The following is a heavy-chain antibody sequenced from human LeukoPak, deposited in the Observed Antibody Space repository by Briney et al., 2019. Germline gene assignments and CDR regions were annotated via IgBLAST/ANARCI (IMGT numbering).Heavy chain of an antibody. V-gene: IGHV5-51*01. Sequence: GESLMISCKGSRYSFTSYWIGWVGQMPGKGLEWMGIIYPGDSDTRYNPSFQGQVTISADKSISTAYLQWSSLKASDTAMYYCASLWDAYGDFSFDYLGQGTLVTVSS. CDR1: RYSFTSYW. J-gene: IGHJ4*02. D-gene: IGHD4-17*01. CDR3: ASLWDAYGDFSFDY. CDR2: IYPGDSDT.